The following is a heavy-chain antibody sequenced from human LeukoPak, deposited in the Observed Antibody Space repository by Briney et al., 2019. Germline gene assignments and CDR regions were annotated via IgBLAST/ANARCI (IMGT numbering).Heavy chain of an antibody. V-gene: IGHV3-30*02. CDR2: IRSDGATQ. J-gene: IGHJ4*02. CDR3: ARGYGGKTGYFDY. D-gene: IGHD4-23*01. CDR1: EFTFSNYG. Sequence: PGGSLRLSCVASEFTFSNYGMHWVRQAPGKGLEWVTFIRSDGATQYYADSVKGRFSISRDNSKNTVYLEMNSLRVEDTAVYYCARGYGGKTGYFDYWGQGTLVTVSS.